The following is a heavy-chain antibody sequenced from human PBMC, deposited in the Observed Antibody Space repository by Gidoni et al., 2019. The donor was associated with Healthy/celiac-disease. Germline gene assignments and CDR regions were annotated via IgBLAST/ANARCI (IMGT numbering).Heavy chain of an antibody. V-gene: IGHV3-21*01. D-gene: IGHD3-22*01. J-gene: IGHJ4*02. CDR2: IISSSSYI. CDR3: ARGAYYYDSSGYYQFDY. CDR1: GFTFSSYS. Sequence: EVQLVESGGGLVKPGGSLRLSCAASGFTFSSYSMNWVRQAPGKGLEWLSIISSSSYIYYADSVKGRFTISRDNAKNSLYLQMNSLRAEDTAVYYCARGAYYYDSSGYYQFDYWGQGTLVTVSS.